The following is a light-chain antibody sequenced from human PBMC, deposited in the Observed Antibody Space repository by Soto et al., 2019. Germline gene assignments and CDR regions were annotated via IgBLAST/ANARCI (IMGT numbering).Light chain of an antibody. CDR2: RNN. CDR3: AAWDDSLNGPV. Sequence: QSVLTQPPSASGTPGQRVTMSCSGSSSNIGSNDVYWHQQIPGTAPKLLIYRNNQRPSGVPDRFSGSKSGTSASLAISGLQSEDEAGYYCAAWDDSLNGPVFGGGTKLTVL. J-gene: IGLJ2*01. CDR1: SSNIGSND. V-gene: IGLV1-44*01.